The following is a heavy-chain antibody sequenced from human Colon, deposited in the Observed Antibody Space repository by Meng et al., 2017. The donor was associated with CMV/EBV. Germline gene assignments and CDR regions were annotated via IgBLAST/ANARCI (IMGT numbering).Heavy chain of an antibody. Sequence: ESLKISCDVFDGAISSSSYYWGWIRRPPGNGLELVGNVYYTGSTYYNPSLRSRLSISVDTSKNQFYLKLRSVTAADTAFYYCARVYGGRYSTQKFDPWGQGMLVTVSS. CDR1: DGAISSSSYY. CDR3: ARVYGGRYSTQKFDP. V-gene: IGHV4-39*07. D-gene: IGHD1-26*01. J-gene: IGHJ5*02. CDR2: VYYTGST.